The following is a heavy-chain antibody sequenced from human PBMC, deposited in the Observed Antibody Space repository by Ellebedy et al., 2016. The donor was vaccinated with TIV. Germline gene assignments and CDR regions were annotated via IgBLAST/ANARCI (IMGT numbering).Heavy chain of an antibody. CDR3: ARDKDNDFWSGYLNNYNGMDV. Sequence: GESLKISCEASGFIFSSYTMNWVRQAPGKGLEWVSYIDSSSSTIYYADSVRGRFTISRDNAKNSLYLQMNSLRVEDTAVYFCARDKDNDFWSGYLNNYNGMDVWGQGTTVTVSS. D-gene: IGHD3-3*01. CDR2: IDSSSSTI. CDR1: GFIFSSYT. J-gene: IGHJ6*02. V-gene: IGHV3-48*01.